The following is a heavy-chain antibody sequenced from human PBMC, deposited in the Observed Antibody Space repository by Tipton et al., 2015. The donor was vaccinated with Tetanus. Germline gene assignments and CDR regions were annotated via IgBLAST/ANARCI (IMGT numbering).Heavy chain of an antibody. CDR2: IYYSGST. CDR1: GGSISGSPFF. D-gene: IGHD6-6*01. Sequence: TLSLTCSVSGGSISGSPFFWNWIRQQPGKGPEWFGYIYYSGSTFYNPSFESRVTISVDTAKNQFSLKLNSVTAADTAVYYCARDQGGGRVVRLNWFDPWGQGMLVTVSS. V-gene: IGHV4-31*03. CDR3: ARDQGGGRVVRLNWFDP. J-gene: IGHJ5*02.